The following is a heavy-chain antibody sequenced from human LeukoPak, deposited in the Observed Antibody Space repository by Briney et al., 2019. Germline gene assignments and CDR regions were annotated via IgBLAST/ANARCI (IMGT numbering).Heavy chain of an antibody. J-gene: IGHJ3*02. Sequence: PSETLSLTCNASGGSIRGYYWSWIRQPPGKGLEWIGYIYSSGSTNYNPSLKSRVTISVDTSRNQFSLKLSSVTAADTAVYYCARVRYFDSSGYFLDAFDIWGQGTMVTVSS. CDR1: GGSIRGYY. D-gene: IGHD3-22*01. CDR3: ARVRYFDSSGYFLDAFDI. V-gene: IGHV4-59*08. CDR2: IYSSGST.